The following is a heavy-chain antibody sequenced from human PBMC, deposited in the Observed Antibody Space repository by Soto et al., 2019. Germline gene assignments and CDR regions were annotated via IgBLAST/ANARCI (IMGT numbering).Heavy chain of an antibody. CDR3: ARRSRSGYDWVDYNWFGP. Sequence: PGESLKISCKGSGYSFTTYWIAWVRQMPGKGLEWMGIIYPGDSDTRYSPSFQGQVTISADKSISTAYLQWSSLKASDTAMYYCARRSRSGYDWVDYNWFGPWGQGTLVTVSS. D-gene: IGHD5-12*01. V-gene: IGHV5-51*01. CDR2: IYPGDSDT. CDR1: GYSFTTYW. J-gene: IGHJ5*02.